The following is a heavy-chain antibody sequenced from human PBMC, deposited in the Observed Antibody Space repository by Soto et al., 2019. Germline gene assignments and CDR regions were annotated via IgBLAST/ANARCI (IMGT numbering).Heavy chain of an antibody. CDR1: GFTLSNYG. CDR2: IWFDGSKT. V-gene: IGHV3-33*01. J-gene: IGHJ4*02. CDR3: ARDPAVITYYFDY. D-gene: IGHD4-17*01. Sequence: GGSLRLSCVVSGFTLSNYGMHWARQAPGKGLEWVALIWFDGSKTQYADSVKGRFTISKDNSRNTLSLQMNSLRVEDTAVYYGARDPAVITYYFDYWGQGALVTVSS.